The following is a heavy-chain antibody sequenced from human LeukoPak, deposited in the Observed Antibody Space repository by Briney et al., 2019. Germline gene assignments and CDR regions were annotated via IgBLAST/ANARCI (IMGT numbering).Heavy chain of an antibody. Sequence: PGGSLRLSCAASGFTFTNYAMSRVRQAPGKGLEGVSSISNIGGGTYYADSVKSRFTISRDNSKNTLYLQMNSLRAEDTAEYYCAKGGGAGAFDIWGQGTMVTVSS. V-gene: IGHV3-23*01. J-gene: IGHJ3*02. CDR2: ISNIGGGT. CDR1: GFTFTNYA. D-gene: IGHD3-3*01. CDR3: AKGGGAGAFDI.